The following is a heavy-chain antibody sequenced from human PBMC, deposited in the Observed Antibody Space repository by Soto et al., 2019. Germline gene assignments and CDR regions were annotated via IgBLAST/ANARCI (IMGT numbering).Heavy chain of an antibody. V-gene: IGHV3-21*01. J-gene: IGHJ4*02. CDR2: ISTRSQYI. Sequence: GGSLRLSCVGSGFTFSAYNINWVRQAPGKGLEWVSSISTRSQYIYQPVSMKGRFTISRDDAKNSVYLQMNSLRAEDTAVYYCSGSPEVGVRGGYWGQGTLVTVSS. D-gene: IGHD3-3*01. CDR1: GFTFSAYN. CDR3: SGSPEVGVRGGY.